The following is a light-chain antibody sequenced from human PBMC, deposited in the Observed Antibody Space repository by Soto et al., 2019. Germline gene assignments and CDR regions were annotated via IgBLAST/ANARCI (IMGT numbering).Light chain of an antibody. CDR2: GAS. V-gene: IGKV3-20*01. CDR3: QHYNDYPPYS. Sequence: VVLTQSPATLSLSPGDRATLSCRASRHVYINALGWYQQKPGRTPTLLIYGASTRATDIPDRFSATGSGTDFSLTISGVEPEDSAVYYCQHYNDYPPYSFGQGTRLEI. J-gene: IGKJ2*01. CDR1: RHVYINA.